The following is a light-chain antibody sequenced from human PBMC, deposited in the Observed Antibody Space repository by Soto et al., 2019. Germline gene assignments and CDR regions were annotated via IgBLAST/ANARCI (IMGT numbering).Light chain of an antibody. V-gene: IGLV1-40*01. CDR3: QSYDSSLSAYV. Sequence: QSVLTQPRSVSGAPGQSVTISCTGSSSNIGAGYDVHWYQQFPGTAPKLLIYGNSNRPSGVPDRFSGSKSGTSVSLAITGLQAEDEADYYCQSYDSSLSAYVFGNGNKVTVL. CDR2: GNS. CDR1: SSNIGAGYD. J-gene: IGLJ1*01.